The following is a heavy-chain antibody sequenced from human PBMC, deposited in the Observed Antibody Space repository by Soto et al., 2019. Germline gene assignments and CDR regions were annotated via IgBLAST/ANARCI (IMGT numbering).Heavy chain of an antibody. D-gene: IGHD6-13*01. CDR1: GGSFSGYY. Sequence: SETLSLTCAVYGGSFSGYYWSWIRQPPGRGLEWIGEINHSGSTNYNPSLKSRVTISLDTSKNQFSLKLSSVTAADTAVYYCARDVAAASFSYYYYGMDVWGRGTTVAVSS. V-gene: IGHV4-34*01. J-gene: IGHJ6*04. CDR3: ARDVAAASFSYYYYGMDV. CDR2: INHSGST.